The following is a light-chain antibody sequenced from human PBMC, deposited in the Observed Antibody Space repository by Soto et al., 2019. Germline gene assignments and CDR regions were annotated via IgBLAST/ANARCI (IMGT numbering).Light chain of an antibody. CDR2: SKD. Sequence: QSVLTQPPSASGTPGQRVTISCSGSSSNMGSNIVNWYQQLPGAAPKLLIYSKDQRPSGVPDRFSGSESGTSASLAISGLQSEDEADYYCAAWDDSLNGVVFGGGTKLTVL. J-gene: IGLJ2*01. V-gene: IGLV1-44*01. CDR3: AAWDDSLNGVV. CDR1: SSNMGSNI.